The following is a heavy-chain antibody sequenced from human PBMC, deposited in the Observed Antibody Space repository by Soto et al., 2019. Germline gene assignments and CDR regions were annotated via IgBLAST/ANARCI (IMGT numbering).Heavy chain of an antibody. V-gene: IGHV4-39*01. CDR2: IYYSGST. J-gene: IGHJ5*02. CDR3: ARHQTIFGVVIYNWFDP. Sequence: SETLSLTCTVSGGSISSSSYYWGWIRQPPGKGLEWIGSIYYSGSTYYNPSLKSRVTISVDTSKNQFSLKLSSVTAADTAVYYCARHQTIFGVVIYNWFDPWGQGTLVTVSS. D-gene: IGHD3-3*01. CDR1: GGSISSSSYY.